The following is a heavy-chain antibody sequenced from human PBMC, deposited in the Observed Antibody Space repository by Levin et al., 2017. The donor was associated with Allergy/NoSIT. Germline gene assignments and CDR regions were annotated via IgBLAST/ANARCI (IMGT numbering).Heavy chain of an antibody. CDR1: GFTFSSYS. D-gene: IGHD2-21*02. CDR3: ARDQSVVVTATLGY. CDR2: ISSSSSYI. V-gene: IGHV3-21*01. Sequence: PGESLKISCAASGFTFSSYSMNWVRQAPGKGLEWVSSISSSSSYIYYADSVKGRFTISRDNAKNSLYLQMNSLRAEDTAVYYCARDQSVVVTATLGYWGQGTLVTVSS. J-gene: IGHJ4*02.